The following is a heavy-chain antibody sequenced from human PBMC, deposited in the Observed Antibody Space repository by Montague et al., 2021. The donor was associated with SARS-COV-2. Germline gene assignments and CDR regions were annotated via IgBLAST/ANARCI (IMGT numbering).Heavy chain of an antibody. CDR1: GGSISSGDYY. D-gene: IGHD3-22*01. J-gene: IGHJ4*02. CDR2: IYYSGST. CDR3: ARHGKTRIAMIVVVIGYFDY. V-gene: IGHV4-30-4*08. Sequence: TLSLTCTVSGGSISSGDYYWSWIRQHPGKGLEWIGYIYYSGSTYYNPSLKSRVTISVDTSKNQFSLKLNSVTAADTAVYYCARHGKTRIAMIVVVIGYFDYWGQGTLVTVSS.